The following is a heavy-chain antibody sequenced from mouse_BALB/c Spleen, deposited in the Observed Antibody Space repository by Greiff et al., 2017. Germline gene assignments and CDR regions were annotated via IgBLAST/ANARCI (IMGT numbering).Heavy chain of an antibody. Sequence: EVNLVESGGGLVKPGGSLKLSCAASGFTFSSYAMSWVRQSPEKRLEWVAEISSGGSYTYYPDTVTGRFTISRDNAKNTLYLEMSSLRSEDTAMYYCAKDLNYGSSYGYFDVWGAGTTVTVSS. CDR1: GFTFSSYA. D-gene: IGHD1-1*01. V-gene: IGHV5-9-4*01. J-gene: IGHJ1*01. CDR3: AKDLNYGSSYGYFDV. CDR2: ISSGGSYT.